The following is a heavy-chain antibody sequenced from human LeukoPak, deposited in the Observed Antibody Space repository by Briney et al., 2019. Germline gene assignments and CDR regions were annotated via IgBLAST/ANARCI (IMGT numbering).Heavy chain of an antibody. CDR3: ARGMVRGVISYYYYMDV. J-gene: IGHJ6*03. CDR1: GYTFTSYG. CDR2: ISAYDGNT. D-gene: IGHD3-10*01. Sequence: GASVKVSCKASGYTFTSYGISWVRQAPGQGLEWMGWISAYDGNTNYAQKLQGRVTMTTDTSTSTAYMEPSSLRSEDTAVYYCARGMVRGVISYYYYMDVWGKGTTVTVSS. V-gene: IGHV1-18*01.